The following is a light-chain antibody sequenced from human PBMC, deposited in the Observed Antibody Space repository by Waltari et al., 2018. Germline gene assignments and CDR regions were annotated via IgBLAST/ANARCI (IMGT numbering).Light chain of an antibody. CDR1: SSDVGTYNY. CDR3: SSYTGSDMDIV. J-gene: IGLJ3*02. V-gene: IGLV2-8*01. CDR2: DVT. Sequence: QSALTQPPSASGSPGQSVTISCTGTSSDVGTYNYVSWYQQHPGKAPKLMLYDVTKRPSGVPDRFAASKSGNPASLTVSGLQAEDEADYYCSSYTGSDMDIVFGGGTKLTVL.